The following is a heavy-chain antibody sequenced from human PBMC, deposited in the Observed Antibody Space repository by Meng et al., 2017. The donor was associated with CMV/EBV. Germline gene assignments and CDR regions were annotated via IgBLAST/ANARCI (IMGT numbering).Heavy chain of an antibody. V-gene: IGHV3-30*04. CDR1: GFTFSSYA. CDR2: ISYDGSNK. D-gene: IGHD1-26*01. Sequence: GESLKISCAASGFTFSSYAMHWVRQAPGKGLEWVAVISYDGSNKYYADSVKGRFTISRDNSKNTLYLQMNSLRAEDTAVYYCARGSAYSGSCVDYWGQGTLVIVSS. CDR3: ARGSAYSGSCVDY. J-gene: IGHJ4*02.